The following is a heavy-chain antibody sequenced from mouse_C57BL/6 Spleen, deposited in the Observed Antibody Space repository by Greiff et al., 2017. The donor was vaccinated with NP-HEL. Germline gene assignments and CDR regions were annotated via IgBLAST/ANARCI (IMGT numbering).Heavy chain of an antibody. CDR3: ARREDPYYYGFDY. J-gene: IGHJ2*01. D-gene: IGHD1-1*01. CDR2: INPNNGGT. CDR1: GYTFTDYN. V-gene: IGHV1-18*01. Sequence: EVQRVESGPELVKPGASVKIPCKASGYTFTDYNMDWVKQSHGKSLEWIGDINPNNGGTIYNQKFKGKATLTVDKSSSTAYMELRSLTSEDTAVYYCARREDPYYYGFDYWGQGTTLTVSS.